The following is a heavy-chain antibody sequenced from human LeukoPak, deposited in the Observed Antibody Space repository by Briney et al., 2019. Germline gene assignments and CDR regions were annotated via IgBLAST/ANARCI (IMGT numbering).Heavy chain of an antibody. CDR1: GFTFGSYG. D-gene: IGHD3-22*01. CDR2: ITPNADRA. CDR3: AIMHGYYDGSGYWVQ. J-gene: IGHJ1*01. V-gene: IGHV3-23*01. Sequence: GGSLRLSCAASGFTFGSYGMSWVRQAPGKGLEWVSFITPNADRASYADSVKGRFTISRDNPRNTLYMQMNSLRDEDTAVYYCAIMHGYYDGSGYWVQWGQGTLVTISS.